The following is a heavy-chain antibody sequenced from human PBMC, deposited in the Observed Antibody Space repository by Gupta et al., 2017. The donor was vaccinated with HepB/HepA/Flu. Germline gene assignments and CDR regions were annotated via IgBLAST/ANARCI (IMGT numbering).Heavy chain of an antibody. CDR3: TTACGIVVVPATDY. CDR1: GFTFSNAW. Sequence: EVQLVESGGGLVKPGGSLRLSCAASGFTFSNAWMSWVRQAPGKGLEWVGRIKSKTDGGTTDYAAPVKGRFTISSDDSKNTLYLQMNSLKTEDTAVYYCTTACGIVVVPATDYWGQGTLVTVSS. D-gene: IGHD2-2*01. V-gene: IGHV3-15*01. J-gene: IGHJ4*02. CDR2: IKSKTDGGTT.